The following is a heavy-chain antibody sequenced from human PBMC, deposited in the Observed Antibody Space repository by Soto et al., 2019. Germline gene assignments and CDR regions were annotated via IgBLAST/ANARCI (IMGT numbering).Heavy chain of an antibody. CDR3: ARVVTHYNGSYRTIDY. V-gene: IGHV3-74*01. J-gene: IGHJ4*02. CDR2: INSDGSSS. CDR1: GFSFRSYW. D-gene: IGHD1-26*01. Sequence: GGSLRLSCAASGFSFRSYWMHWVRQAPGKGLVWVSRINSDGSSSTYADSVKGRFTISRDNAKNTLYLQMNSLRAEDTAVYYCARVVTHYNGSYRTIDYWGQGTLVTVSS.